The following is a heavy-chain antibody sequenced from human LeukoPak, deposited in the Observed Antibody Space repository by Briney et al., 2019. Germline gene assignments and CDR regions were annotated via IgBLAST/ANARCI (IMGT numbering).Heavy chain of an antibody. CDR3: VRQRGSSGTINHFDP. V-gene: IGHV5-51*01. D-gene: IGHD3-10*01. CDR2: IYPDDSDS. J-gene: IGHJ5*02. Sequence: GESLKISCETSGYSFTTYWIGWVRQMPGTGLEWVGAIYPDDSDSRYSPSFQGQVAISADRSIRTAYLQWNSLKTSDTAMYYCVRQRGSSGTINHFDPWGQGTLVTVSS. CDR1: GYSFTTYW.